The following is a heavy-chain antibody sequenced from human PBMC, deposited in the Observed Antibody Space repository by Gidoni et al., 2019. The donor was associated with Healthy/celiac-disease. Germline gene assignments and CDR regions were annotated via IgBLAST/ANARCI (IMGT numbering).Heavy chain of an antibody. Sequence: QVQLVESGGGVVQPGRSLRLSCAASGFTFSSYGMHWVRQAPGKGLEWVAVIWYDGSNKYYADSVKGRFTISRDNSKNTLYLQMNSLRAEDTAVYYCARDHPTPPMGDAFDIWGQGTMVTVSS. CDR2: IWYDGSNK. D-gene: IGHD3-16*01. J-gene: IGHJ3*02. CDR3: ARDHPTPPMGDAFDI. CDR1: GFTFSSYG. V-gene: IGHV3-33*01.